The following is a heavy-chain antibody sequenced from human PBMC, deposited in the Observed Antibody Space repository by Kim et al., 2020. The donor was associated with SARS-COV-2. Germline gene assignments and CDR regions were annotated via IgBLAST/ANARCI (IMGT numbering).Heavy chain of an antibody. CDR2: STT. D-gene: IGHD6-13*01. V-gene: IGHV3-23*03. CDR3: TAAAGPTIDF. J-gene: IGHJ4*02. Sequence: STTYYAGSVKGRVTISRDNSKNTVYLQMNSLRAEDTAVYYCTAAAGPTIDFWGQGTLVTVSS.